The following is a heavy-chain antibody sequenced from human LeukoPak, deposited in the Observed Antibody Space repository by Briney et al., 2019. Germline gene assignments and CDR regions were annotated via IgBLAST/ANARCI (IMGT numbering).Heavy chain of an antibody. CDR2: ISAYNGNA. D-gene: IGHD3-22*01. CDR1: GCTFTSYG. CDR3: ATVDSSGYKLY. J-gene: IGHJ4*02. Sequence: GASVKVSCKASGCTFTSYGISWVRQAPGQGLEWMGWISAYNGNANYAQKLQGRVTMTTDTSTSTAYMELRSLRSDDTAVYYCATVDSSGYKLYWGQGTLVTVSS. V-gene: IGHV1-18*01.